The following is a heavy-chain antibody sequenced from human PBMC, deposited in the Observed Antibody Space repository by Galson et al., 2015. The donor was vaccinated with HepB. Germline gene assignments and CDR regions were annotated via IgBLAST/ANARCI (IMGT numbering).Heavy chain of an antibody. CDR3: AKDPYLYSALAGTMAGFDY. J-gene: IGHJ4*02. D-gene: IGHD6-19*01. CDR2: ISYDAKNV. Sequence: SLRLSCAASGFTLSNSAMHWVRQAPGKGLEWVAKISYDAKNVYYAESLRGRSAISRDNSKNTLYLEMSSLRAEDTALYYCAKDPYLYSALAGTMAGFDYWGQGTLVTVSS. V-gene: IGHV3-30*18. CDR1: GFTLSNSA.